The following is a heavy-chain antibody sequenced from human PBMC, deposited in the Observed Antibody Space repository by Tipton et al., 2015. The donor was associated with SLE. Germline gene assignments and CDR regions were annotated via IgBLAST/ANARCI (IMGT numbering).Heavy chain of an antibody. CDR3: AREGGATGDWFDP. J-gene: IGHJ5*02. Sequence: SLRLSCAASGFTFSSYWMSWVRQAPGKGLEWVANIKQDGSEKYYVDSVKGRFTISRDNAKNSLYLQMNSLRAEDTAVYYCAREGGATGDWFDPWGQGTLVTVSS. D-gene: IGHD1-26*01. CDR2: IKQDGSEK. V-gene: IGHV3-7*01. CDR1: GFTFSSYW.